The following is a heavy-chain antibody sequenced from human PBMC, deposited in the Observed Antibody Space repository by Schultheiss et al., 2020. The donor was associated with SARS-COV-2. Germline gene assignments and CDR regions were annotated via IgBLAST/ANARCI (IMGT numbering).Heavy chain of an antibody. CDR3: ARWHGDDDFDY. V-gene: IGHV1-2*06. CDR2: INPNSGGT. Sequence: ASVKVSCKASGYTFTSYYMHWVRQAPGQGLEWMGRINPNSGGTNYAQKFQGRVTMTRDTSISTAYMELSSLRSEDTAVYYCARWHGDDDFDYWGQGTLVTVSS. J-gene: IGHJ4*02. D-gene: IGHD4-17*01. CDR1: GYTFTSYY.